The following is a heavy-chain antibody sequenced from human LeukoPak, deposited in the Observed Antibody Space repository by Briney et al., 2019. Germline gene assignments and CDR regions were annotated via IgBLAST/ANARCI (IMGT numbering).Heavy chain of an antibody. CDR3: ARLGKYYYDSSGYYERLPFDY. CDR1: GYSFTSYW. Sequence: GESLKISCKGSGYSFTSYWIGWVRQMPGKGLEWMGIIYPGDSDTRYSPSFQGQATISADKSISTAYLQWSSLKASDTAMYYCARLGKYYYDSSGYYERLPFDYWGQGTLVTVSS. D-gene: IGHD3-22*01. CDR2: IYPGDSDT. J-gene: IGHJ4*02. V-gene: IGHV5-51*01.